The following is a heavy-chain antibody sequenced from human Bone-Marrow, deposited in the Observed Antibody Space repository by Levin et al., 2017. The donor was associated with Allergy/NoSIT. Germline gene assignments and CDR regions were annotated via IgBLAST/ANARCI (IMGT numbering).Heavy chain of an antibody. CDR1: GYTFTAYY. J-gene: IGHJ4*02. Sequence: GASVKVSCKASGYTFTAYYMHWVRQAPGQGLEWMGWINPNSGGTNYAQKFQGRVTMTRDTSVNTAYMELSRLRSDDTAVYYCAREAADYDFWSGSRRFDYWGQGTLVTVSS. V-gene: IGHV1-2*02. CDR3: AREAADYDFWSGSRRFDY. D-gene: IGHD3-3*01. CDR2: INPNSGGT.